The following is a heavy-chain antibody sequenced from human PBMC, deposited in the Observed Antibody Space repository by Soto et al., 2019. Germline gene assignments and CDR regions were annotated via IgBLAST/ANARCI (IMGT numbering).Heavy chain of an antibody. D-gene: IGHD6-13*01. CDR1: GYTFTSYY. J-gene: IGHJ6*03. Sequence: ASVKVSCKASGYTFTSYYMHWVRQAPGQGLEWMGIINPSGGSTSYAQKFQGRVTMTRDTSTSTVYMELSSLRSEDTAVYYCARGYSSSWYGRYYYYYYMDVWGKGTTVTVSS. V-gene: IGHV1-46*03. CDR3: ARGYSSSWYGRYYYYYYMDV. CDR2: INPSGGST.